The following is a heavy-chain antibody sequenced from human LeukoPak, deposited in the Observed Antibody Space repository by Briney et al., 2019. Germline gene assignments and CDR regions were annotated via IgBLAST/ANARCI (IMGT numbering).Heavy chain of an antibody. CDR3: ANWHGSGSYLDYYYYYYMDV. D-gene: IGHD3-10*01. CDR2: IKQDGSYK. V-gene: IGHV3-7*01. CDR1: GFTFSSYW. J-gene: IGHJ6*03. Sequence: GGSLRLSCAASGFTFSSYWMSWVRQAPGKGLEWVANIKQDGSYKQYVDSVKGRFTISRDNAQNSLYLQMNSLRAEDTAVYYCANWHGSGSYLDYYYYYYMDVWGKGTTVTISS.